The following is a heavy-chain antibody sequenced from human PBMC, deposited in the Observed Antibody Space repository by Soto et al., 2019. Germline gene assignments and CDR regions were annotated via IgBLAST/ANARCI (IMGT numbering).Heavy chain of an antibody. CDR2: ISYDGANK. J-gene: IGHJ6*04. D-gene: IGHD3-10*01. V-gene: IGHV3-30*18. CDR1: GFTFSSYG. CDR3: AKDSVFGRGSYSPRVYYPYEGWAV. Sequence: GGSLRLSCAASGFTFSSYGMHWVRQAPGKGLEWVAVISYDGANKYYADSVKGRFTISRDNSKNTLYLQMNSLRVEDTAVYYCAKDSVFGRGSYSPRVYYPYEGWAVGAKGPTDPASS.